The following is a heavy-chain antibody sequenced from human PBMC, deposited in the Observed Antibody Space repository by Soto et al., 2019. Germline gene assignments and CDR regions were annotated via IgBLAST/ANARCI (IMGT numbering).Heavy chain of an antibody. CDR2: INAGNGNT. V-gene: IGHV1-3*01. CDR1: GYTFTSYA. CDR3: ASSYSYVDPAGYFQH. J-gene: IGHJ1*01. D-gene: IGHD5-18*01. Sequence: QVQLLQSGAEVKKPEASVKVSCRASGYTFTSYAMHWVRQPPVQSLEWMGLINAGNGNTKYSQKVQGRGTITRDTSASTAYTELSSLRSQDTAVYYWASSYSYVDPAGYFQHWGKGTLVTLSS.